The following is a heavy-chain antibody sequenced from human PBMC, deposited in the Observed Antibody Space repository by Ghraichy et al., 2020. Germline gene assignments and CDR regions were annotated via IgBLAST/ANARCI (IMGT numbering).Heavy chain of an antibody. V-gene: IGHV1-69*13. J-gene: IGHJ4*02. CDR3: ARVLLWGRGDYAYFDY. Sequence: SVKVSCKASGGTFSSYAISWVRQAPGQGLEWMGGIIPIFGTANYAQKFQGRVTITADESTSTAYMELSSLRSEDTAVYYCARVLLWGRGDYAYFDYWGQGTLVNVSS. CDR1: GGTFSSYA. CDR2: IIPIFGTA. D-gene: IGHD4-17*01.